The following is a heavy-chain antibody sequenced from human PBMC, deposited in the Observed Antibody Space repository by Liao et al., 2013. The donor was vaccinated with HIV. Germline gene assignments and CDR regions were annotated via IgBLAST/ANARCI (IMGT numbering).Heavy chain of an antibody. CDR1: GDSISGRY. V-gene: IGHV4-34*01. J-gene: IGHJ3*02. Sequence: QVQLKQWGAGLLKPSETLSLTCAVYGDSISGRYWSWIRQPPGKGLEWIGEINQSGSTNYNPSLKSRVTISVDTSKNQFSLKVRSVTAADTAVYYCAKGVIGSPYAFDIWGQGTMVTVSS. CDR3: AKGVIGSPYAFDI. CDR2: INQSGST. D-gene: IGHD2/OR15-2a*01.